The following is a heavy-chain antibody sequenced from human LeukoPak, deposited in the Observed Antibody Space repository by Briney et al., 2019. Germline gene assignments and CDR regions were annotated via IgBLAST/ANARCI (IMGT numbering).Heavy chain of an antibody. Sequence: PGGSLRLSCAASGLTVSSNCMSWVRQAPGKGLDWVAVILENGSYQYYADSVKGRFTISRDNSKNTLFLQMNSLRDEDTAIYYCARVQGGGFRTADYWGQGTLVAVSS. D-gene: IGHD1-14*01. V-gene: IGHV3-30*03. CDR2: ILENGSYQ. J-gene: IGHJ4*02. CDR1: GLTVSSNC. CDR3: ARVQGGGFRTADY.